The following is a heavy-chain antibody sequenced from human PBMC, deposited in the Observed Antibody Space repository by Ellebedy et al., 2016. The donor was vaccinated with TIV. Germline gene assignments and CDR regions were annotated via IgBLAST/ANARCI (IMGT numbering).Heavy chain of an antibody. D-gene: IGHD6-19*01. CDR1: GYRFTSYW. J-gene: IGHJ3*02. CDR2: IYPGDSET. Sequence: GESLKISXKASGYRFTSYWIGWVRQMPGKGLEWMVIIYPGDSETRNSPSFQGQVTISADKSISTAYLQWSSLKASDTAMYYCARHVSSGWFSSDSAFDIWGQGTMVTVSS. CDR3: ARHVSSGWFSSDSAFDI. V-gene: IGHV5-51*01.